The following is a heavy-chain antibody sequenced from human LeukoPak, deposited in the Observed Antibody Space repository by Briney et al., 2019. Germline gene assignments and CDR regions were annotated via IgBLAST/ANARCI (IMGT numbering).Heavy chain of an antibody. CDR3: ARGPYA. CDR1: GGSISSGSYY. Sequence: SETLSLTCTVSGGSISSGSYYWSWIRQPAGKGLEWIGRIYTSGSTNYNPSLKSRVTISVDTSKNQLSLKLSSVTAADTAVYYCARGPYAWGQGTLVTVSS. J-gene: IGHJ5*02. V-gene: IGHV4-61*02. CDR2: IYTSGST. D-gene: IGHD2-8*01.